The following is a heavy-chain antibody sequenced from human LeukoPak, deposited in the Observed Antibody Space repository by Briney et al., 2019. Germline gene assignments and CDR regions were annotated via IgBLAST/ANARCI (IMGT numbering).Heavy chain of an antibody. D-gene: IGHD5-18*01. CDR3: ARDAGYSYGALGWYFDL. CDR2: INPNSGGT. Sequence: ASVKVSCKASGYTFTGYYMHWVRQAPGQGLEWMGWINPNSGGTNYAQKFQGRVTMTRDTSISTAYMELSRLRSDGTAVYYCARDAGYSYGALGWYFDLWGRGTLVTVSS. CDR1: GYTFTGYY. J-gene: IGHJ2*01. V-gene: IGHV1-2*02.